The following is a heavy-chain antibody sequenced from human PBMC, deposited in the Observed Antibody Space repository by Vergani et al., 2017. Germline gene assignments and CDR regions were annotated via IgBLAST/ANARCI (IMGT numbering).Heavy chain of an antibody. CDR2: ISSSGSTI. J-gene: IGHJ6*02. CDR1: GFTFSSYE. Sequence: EVQLVESGGVVVQPGGSLRLSCAASGFTFSSYEMNWVRQAPGKGLEWVSYISSSGSTIYYADSVKGRFTISRDNAKNSLYLQMNSLRAEDTAVYYCTREWGGISGTTLFIGAPHYYYGMDVWGQGTTVTVSS. D-gene: IGHD1-7*01. CDR3: TREWGGISGTTLFIGAPHYYYGMDV. V-gene: IGHV3-48*03.